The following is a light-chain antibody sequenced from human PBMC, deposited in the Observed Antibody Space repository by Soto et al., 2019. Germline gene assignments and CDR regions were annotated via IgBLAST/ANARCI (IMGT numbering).Light chain of an antibody. CDR3: QQRSNWRALT. CDR1: QSVSSY. J-gene: IGKJ4*01. V-gene: IGKV3-11*01. Sequence: EIVLTQSPATLSLSPGERATLSCRASQSVSSYLAWYQQKPGQAPRLLIYDASNRATGIPARFSGSGSGTDFILTISSLETEDFAVYYCQQRSNWRALTFGGGTKVEIK. CDR2: DAS.